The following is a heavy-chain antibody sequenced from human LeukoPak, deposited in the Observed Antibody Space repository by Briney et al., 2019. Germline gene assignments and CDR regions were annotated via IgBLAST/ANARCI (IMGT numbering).Heavy chain of an antibody. V-gene: IGHV3-7*01. CDR3: ARGLTVTTRYNWFDP. Sequence: PGGSLRLSCAASGFTFSSYGMHWVRQAPGKGLEWVANIKQDGSEKYYVDSVKGRFTISRDNAKNSLYLQMNSLRAEDTAVYYCARGLTVTTRYNWFDPWGQGTLVTVSS. CDR2: IKQDGSEK. D-gene: IGHD4-17*01. J-gene: IGHJ5*02. CDR1: GFTFSSYG.